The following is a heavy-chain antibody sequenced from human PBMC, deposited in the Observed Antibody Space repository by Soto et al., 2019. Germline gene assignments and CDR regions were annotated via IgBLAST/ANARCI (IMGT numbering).Heavy chain of an antibody. V-gene: IGHV1-18*01. CDR2: ISAYNGNT. CDR1: GYTFTSYG. D-gene: IGHD2-2*01. Sequence: ASVKVSCKASGYTFTSYGISWVRQAPGQGLEWMGWISAYNGNTNYAQKLQGRVTMTTDTSTSTAYMELRSLRSDDTAVYYCARGEVDQLLWGVVWFXPWGQGTLVTVSS. CDR3: ARGEVDQLLWGVVWFXP. J-gene: IGHJ5*02.